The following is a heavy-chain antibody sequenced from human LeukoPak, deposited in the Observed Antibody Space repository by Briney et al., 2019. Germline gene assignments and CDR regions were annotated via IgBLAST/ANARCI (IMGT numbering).Heavy chain of an antibody. V-gene: IGHV3-7*01. CDR1: GFTFSSYW. D-gene: IGHD6-13*01. CDR2: IKQDGSEK. Sequence: PGGSPRLSCAASGFTFSSYWMSWVRQAPGKGLEWVANIKQDGSEKYYADSVKGRFTISRDNSKNTLYLQMNSLRAEDTAVYYCAGTKPRIAAANNHDAFDIWGQGTMVTVSS. J-gene: IGHJ3*02. CDR3: AGTKPRIAAANNHDAFDI.